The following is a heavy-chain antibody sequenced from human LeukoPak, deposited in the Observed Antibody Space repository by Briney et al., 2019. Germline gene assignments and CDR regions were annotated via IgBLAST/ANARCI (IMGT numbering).Heavy chain of an antibody. J-gene: IGHJ4*02. CDR1: GFTFSSYA. CDR3: AKDRRLPWDYFDS. CDR2: IDGSGGST. Sequence: GGSLRLSCAASGFTFSSYAMSWFRQAPGRGLEWVSAIDGSGGSTYYADSVKGRFTISRDNSKNTLYLQMNSLRPEDTAIYYCAKDRRLPWDYFDSWGQGTLVTISS. V-gene: IGHV3-23*01. D-gene: IGHD5-12*01.